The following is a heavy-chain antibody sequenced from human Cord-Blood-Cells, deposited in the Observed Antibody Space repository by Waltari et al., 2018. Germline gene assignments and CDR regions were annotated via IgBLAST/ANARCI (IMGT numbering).Heavy chain of an antibody. J-gene: IGHJ3*02. CDR2: ISKSISYI. V-gene: IGHV3-21*01. D-gene: IGHD6-19*01. CDR3: ARTSGWYAFDI. CDR1: GFTFSSYS. Sequence: EVQLVESGGGLVKPGGSLRLSCAASGFTFSSYSMNWVRQAPGKGLGCVSSISKSISYIYYADSVKGRFTISRDNAKNSLYLQRNSLRAEDTAVYYCARTSGWYAFDIWGQGTMVTVSS.